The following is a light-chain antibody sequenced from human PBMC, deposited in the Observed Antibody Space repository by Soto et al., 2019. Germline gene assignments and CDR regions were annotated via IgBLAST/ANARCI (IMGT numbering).Light chain of an antibody. V-gene: IGLV1-40*01. CDR2: GNS. CDR1: SSNIGAGYD. Sequence: QSVLTQPPSVSGAPGQRVTISCTGSSSNIGAGYDVHWYQQLPGTAPKLLIYGNSNRPSGVPDRFSGSKSGTSASLAITGLQAEDEAEYYCQSHDSSLSGSKVFGGGTKVTVL. CDR3: QSHDSSLSGSKV. J-gene: IGLJ2*01.